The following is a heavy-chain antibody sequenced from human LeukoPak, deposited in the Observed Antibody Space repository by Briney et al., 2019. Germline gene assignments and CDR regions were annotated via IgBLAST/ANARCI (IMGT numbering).Heavy chain of an antibody. D-gene: IGHD1-26*01. CDR2: ISYDGSNK. J-gene: IGHJ4*02. Sequence: GGSLRLSCAASGFTFSSYAMHWVRQAPGKGLEWVAVISYDGSNKYYADSVKGRFTISRDNSKNTLYLQMNSLRAEDTAVYCCFYRLSYGNAYDYWGQGTLVTVSS. CDR3: FYRLSYGNAYDY. V-gene: IGHV3-30-3*01. CDR1: GFTFSSYA.